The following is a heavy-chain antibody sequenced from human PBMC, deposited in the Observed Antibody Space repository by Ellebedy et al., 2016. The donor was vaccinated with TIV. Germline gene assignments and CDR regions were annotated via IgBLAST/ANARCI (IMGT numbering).Heavy chain of an antibody. D-gene: IGHD2/OR15-2a*01. V-gene: IGHV3-43D*03. Sequence: GESLKISCAASGFTFDDYAMHWVRQAPGKGLEWVSLVSWDGSSTHYADSVKGRFTISRDNSKNSLSLQMNSLRAEDTALYYCAKSASIIENFYYMDVWGKGTTVTVSS. CDR2: VSWDGSST. J-gene: IGHJ6*03. CDR1: GFTFDDYA. CDR3: AKSASIIENFYYMDV.